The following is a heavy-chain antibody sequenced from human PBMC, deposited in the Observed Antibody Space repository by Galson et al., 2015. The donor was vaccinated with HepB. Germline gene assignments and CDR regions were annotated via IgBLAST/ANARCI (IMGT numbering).Heavy chain of an antibody. CDR2: ISYDGSNK. Sequence: SLRLSCAASGFTFSSYAMHWVRRAPGKGLEWVAVISYDGSNKYYADSVKGRFTISRDNSKNTLYLQMNSLRAEGTAVYYCAREGGSGWFDPWGQGTLVTVSS. D-gene: IGHD3-16*01. CDR3: AREGGSGWFDP. CDR1: GFTFSSYA. J-gene: IGHJ5*02. V-gene: IGHV3-30-3*01.